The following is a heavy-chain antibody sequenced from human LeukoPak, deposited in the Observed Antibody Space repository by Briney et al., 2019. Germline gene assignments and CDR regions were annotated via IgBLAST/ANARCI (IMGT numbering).Heavy chain of an antibody. V-gene: IGHV3-21*01. CDR2: ISSSSAYI. CDR3: ARVGCISTSCYDLDY. Sequence: WGSLRLSCAASGFSFSSFGMNWVRQAPGKGLEWVSSISSSSAYIYYADSVKGRFTISRDNAKNSLYLQMNSLRAEDTAVYYCARVGCISTSCYDLDYWGQGTLVTVSS. CDR1: GFSFSSFG. J-gene: IGHJ4*02. D-gene: IGHD2-2*01.